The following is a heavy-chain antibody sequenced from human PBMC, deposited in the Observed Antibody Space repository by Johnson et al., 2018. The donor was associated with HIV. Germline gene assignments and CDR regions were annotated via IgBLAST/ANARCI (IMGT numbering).Heavy chain of an antibody. CDR1: DFSVSKNY. D-gene: IGHD3-16*01. V-gene: IGHV3-33*03. J-gene: IGHJ3*02. CDR2: LWYDGTTA. Sequence: QVQLVESGGGLIQRGGSLRLSCVASDFSVSKNYMSWVRQAPGKGLEWVAILWYDGTTAFYADSVKGRFTISRDTSKKMVYLQMISLRVNDTAVYYCAKTGGGAALDSWGQGTMVTVSS. CDR3: AKTGGGAALDS.